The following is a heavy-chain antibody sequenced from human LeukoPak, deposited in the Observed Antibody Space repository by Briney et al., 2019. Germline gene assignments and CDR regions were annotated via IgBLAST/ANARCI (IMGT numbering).Heavy chain of an antibody. J-gene: IGHJ4*02. CDR2: INHSGST. D-gene: IGHD5-24*01. Sequence: SETLSLTCTVSGGSISGTYYWSWIRQPPGKGLEWIGEINHSGSTNYNPSLKSRVTISVDTSKNQFSLKLSSVTAADTAVYYCARGSTSGRDGYNFDYWGQGTLVTVSS. V-gene: IGHV4-34*01. CDR1: GGSISGTYY. CDR3: ARGSTSGRDGYNFDY.